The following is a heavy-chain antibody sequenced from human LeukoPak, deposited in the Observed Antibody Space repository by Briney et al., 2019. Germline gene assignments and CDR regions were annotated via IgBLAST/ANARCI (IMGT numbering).Heavy chain of an antibody. Sequence: ASVKVSCKASGYTFTSYGISWVRQAPGQGLEWMGWISAYNGNTNYAQKLQGRVTMTTDTSTSTAYMELRGLRSDDTAVYYCARDFNVDTAMVTGYWGQGTLVTVSS. CDR1: GYTFTSYG. D-gene: IGHD5-18*01. J-gene: IGHJ4*02. CDR3: ARDFNVDTAMVTGY. V-gene: IGHV1-18*01. CDR2: ISAYNGNT.